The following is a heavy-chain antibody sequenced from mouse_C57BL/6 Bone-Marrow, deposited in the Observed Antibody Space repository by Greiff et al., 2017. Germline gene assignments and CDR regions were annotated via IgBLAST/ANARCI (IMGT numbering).Heavy chain of an antibody. Sequence: EVQLVESGGGLVKPGGSLKLSCAASGFTFSSYAMSWVRHTPEKSLEWVATLSDGGIYTYYPYNVKCRFTISRDNAKNNLYLQMSHRKAEDKAMYYCARDNYYSQEDYYAMDYWGQGTSVTVSS. CDR2: LSDGGIYT. CDR3: ARDNYYSQEDYYAMDY. D-gene: IGHD2-12*01. V-gene: IGHV5-4*01. CDR1: GFTFSSYA. J-gene: IGHJ4*01.